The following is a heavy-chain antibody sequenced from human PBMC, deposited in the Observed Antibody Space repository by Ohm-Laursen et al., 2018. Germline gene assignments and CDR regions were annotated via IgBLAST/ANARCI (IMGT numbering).Heavy chain of an antibody. J-gene: IGHJ4*02. CDR1: GFTFSSYW. D-gene: IGHD7-27*01. Sequence: SLRLSCAASGFTFSSYWMSWVRQAPGKGLEWVANIKQDGSETYYVASVKGRFTISRDNAKNSLSLQMNSLRAEDAAVYYCARDISLTGIRRSNYFDYWGQGTLVTVSS. V-gene: IGHV3-7*01. CDR3: ARDISLTGIRRSNYFDY. CDR2: IKQDGSET.